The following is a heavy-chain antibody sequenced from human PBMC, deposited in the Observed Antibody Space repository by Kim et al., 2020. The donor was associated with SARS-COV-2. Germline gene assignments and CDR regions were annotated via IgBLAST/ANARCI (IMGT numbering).Heavy chain of an antibody. D-gene: IGHD6-13*01. Sequence: GGSLRLSCAASGFTFSSYAMSWVRQAPGKGLEWVSAISGSGGSTYYADSVKGRFTISRDNSKNTLYLQMNSLRAEDTAVYYCAKDGLGSSWPVDYGMDVWGQGTTVTVSS. V-gene: IGHV3-23*01. CDR2: ISGSGGST. CDR1: GFTFSSYA. CDR3: AKDGLGSSWPVDYGMDV. J-gene: IGHJ6*02.